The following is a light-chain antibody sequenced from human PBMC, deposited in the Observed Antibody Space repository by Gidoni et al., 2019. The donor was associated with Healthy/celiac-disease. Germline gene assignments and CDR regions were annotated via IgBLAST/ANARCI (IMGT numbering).Light chain of an antibody. J-gene: IGLJ2*01. V-gene: IGLV2-14*01. CDR2: EVS. CDR1: SSDVGGYNY. CDR3: SSYTSSSTLVV. Sequence: QSALTQPASVSGFHGQSITITCTGTSSDVGGYNYVSWYQQHPGKAPKLMIYEVSNRPSGVSNRFSGSKSGNTASLTISGLQAEDEADYFCSSYTSSSTLVVFGGGTKLTVL.